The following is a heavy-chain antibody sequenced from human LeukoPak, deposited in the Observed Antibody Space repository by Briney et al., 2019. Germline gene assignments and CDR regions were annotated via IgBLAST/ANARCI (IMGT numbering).Heavy chain of an antibody. J-gene: IGHJ3*02. V-gene: IGHV4-59*01. CDR1: GGSINSYY. CDR3: ASHGSSGSYPIDAFDI. Sequence: SETLSLTCTVSGGSINSYYWSWIRQPPGKGLEWIGYIYYSGSTNYNPSLKSRVTISVDTSKNQFSLKLSSVTAADTAVYYCASHGSSGSYPIDAFDIWGQGTMVTVSS. CDR2: IYYSGST. D-gene: IGHD1-26*01.